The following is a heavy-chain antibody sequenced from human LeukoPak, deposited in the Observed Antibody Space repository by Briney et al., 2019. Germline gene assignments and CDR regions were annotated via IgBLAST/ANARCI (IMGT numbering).Heavy chain of an antibody. D-gene: IGHD6-13*01. CDR2: IIPIFGTA. V-gene: IGHV1-69*05. CDR1: GGTFSSYA. J-gene: IGHJ6*03. CDR3: ARDGQQQIDYYMDL. Sequence: ASVKVSCKASGGTFSSYAISWVRQAPGQGLEWMGGIIPIFGTANYAQKFQGRVTITTDESTSTAYMELSSLRSEDTAVYYCARDGQQQIDYYMDLWGKGTTVTVSS.